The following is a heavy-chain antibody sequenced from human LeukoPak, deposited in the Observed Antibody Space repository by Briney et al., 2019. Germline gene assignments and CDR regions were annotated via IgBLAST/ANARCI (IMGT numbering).Heavy chain of an antibody. J-gene: IGHJ4*02. V-gene: IGHV1-2*02. CDR3: ARGAEAETSPLDF. Sequence: ASVKVSCKASGYIFRDYYMHWVRQAPGQGLEWLGWINPKSGAADYAQQFRGRVTMTRDTSINTDYMEMKRVTSYDTAVYYCARGAEAETSPLDFWGQGTLVTVSS. CDR2: INPKSGAA. CDR1: GYIFRDYY. D-gene: IGHD6-13*01.